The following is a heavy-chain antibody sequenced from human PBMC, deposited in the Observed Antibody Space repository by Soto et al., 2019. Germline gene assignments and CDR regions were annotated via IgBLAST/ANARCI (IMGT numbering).Heavy chain of an antibody. CDR3: AGETDYYGSGSFSY. CDR1: GDSVSSNSAG. CDR2: TYYRSKWYN. D-gene: IGHD3-10*01. V-gene: IGHV6-1*01. Sequence: SQTLSLTCAISGDSVSSNSAGWNWIMQSPSRGLEWLGRTYYRSKWYNDYGVSVKSRITINPDTSKNQFSLQLSSVIPEDTAVYYCAGETDYYGSGSFSYWGQGTLVTVSS. J-gene: IGHJ4*02.